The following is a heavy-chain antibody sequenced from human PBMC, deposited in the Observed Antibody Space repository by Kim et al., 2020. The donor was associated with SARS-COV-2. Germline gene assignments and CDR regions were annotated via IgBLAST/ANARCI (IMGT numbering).Heavy chain of an antibody. CDR2: IYYSGST. J-gene: IGHJ6*02. Sequence: SETLSLTCTVSGGSISSYYWSWIRQPPGKGLEWIGYIYYSGSTNYNPSLKSRVTISVDTSKNQFSLKLSSVTAADTAVYYCARVGSGGPIKQWLITPGLMDVWGQGTTVTVSS. CDR1: GGSISSYY. D-gene: IGHD6-19*01. CDR3: ARVGSGGPIKQWLITPGLMDV. V-gene: IGHV4-59*01.